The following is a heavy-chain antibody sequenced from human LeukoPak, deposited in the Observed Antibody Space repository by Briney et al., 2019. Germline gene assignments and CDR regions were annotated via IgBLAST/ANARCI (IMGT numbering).Heavy chain of an antibody. CDR2: ISSSSSYI. CDR3: ARDGDGYNYFDY. CDR1: GFTFSSYA. V-gene: IGHV3-21*01. J-gene: IGHJ4*02. D-gene: IGHD5-24*01. Sequence: GGSLRLSCAASGFTFSSYAMSWVRQAPGKGLEWVSSISSSSSYIYYADSVRGRFTISRDNAKNSLYLQMNSLRAEDTAVYYCARDGDGYNYFDYWGQGTLVTVSS.